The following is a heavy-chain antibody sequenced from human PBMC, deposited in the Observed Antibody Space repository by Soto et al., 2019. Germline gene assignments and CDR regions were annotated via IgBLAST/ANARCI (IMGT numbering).Heavy chain of an antibody. V-gene: IGHV4-34*01. Sequence: PSETLSLTCAVYGGSFSGCYWSWIRQPPGKGLEWMGEINHSGSTNYNPSLKSRVTISVDTSKNQFSLKLSSVTAADTAVYYCARVQGWWLAYGMDVWGQGTTVTVSS. CDR3: ARVQGWWLAYGMDV. D-gene: IGHD2-15*01. CDR2: INHSGST. CDR1: GGSFSGCY. J-gene: IGHJ6*02.